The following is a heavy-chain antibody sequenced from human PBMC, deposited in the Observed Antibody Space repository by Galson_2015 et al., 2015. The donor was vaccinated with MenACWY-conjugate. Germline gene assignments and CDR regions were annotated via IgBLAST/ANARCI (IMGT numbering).Heavy chain of an antibody. J-gene: IGHJ3*01. CDR1: GFHFSSYE. Sequence: SLRLSCAASGFHFSSYEMNWVRQAPGKGLEWVSYISSTGNTIYFADSVKGRFTSSRDNAKNSLYLQMNSLRAEDTAVYYCARAKEQWLSKTFDLSGQGTMVTVSS. CDR3: ARAKEQWLSKTFDL. D-gene: IGHD6-19*01. V-gene: IGHV3-48*03. CDR2: ISSTGNTI.